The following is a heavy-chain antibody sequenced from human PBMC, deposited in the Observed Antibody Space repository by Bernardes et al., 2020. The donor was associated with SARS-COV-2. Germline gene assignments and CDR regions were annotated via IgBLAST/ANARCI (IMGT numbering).Heavy chain of an antibody. CDR1: ESSFSDYA. D-gene: IGHD2-2*01. Sequence: GGSLRLSCAASESSFSDYAMTWVRQAPGKGLEWVSGISGSGGTTYYADSVKGRFTMSRDNSKNTLFLQLNSLRAEDTAVYYCARGGRVFCSSLNCYRQGDYWGQGTLVTVSS. V-gene: IGHV3-23*01. CDR2: ISGSGGTT. J-gene: IGHJ4*02. CDR3: ARGGRVFCSSLNCYRQGDY.